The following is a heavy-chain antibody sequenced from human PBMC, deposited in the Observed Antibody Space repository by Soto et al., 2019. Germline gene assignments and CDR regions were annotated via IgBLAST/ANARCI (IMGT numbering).Heavy chain of an antibody. CDR3: ARVGGLGENDAFDI. J-gene: IGHJ3*02. CDR1: GYTFTSYD. CDR2: MNPNSGNT. D-gene: IGHD3-10*01. Sequence: SVKVSCKASGYTFTSYDINWVRQATGHGLEWMGWMNPNSGNTGYAQKFQGRVTMTRNTSISTAYMELSSLRSEDTAVYYCARVGGLGENDAFDIWGQGTMVTVSS. V-gene: IGHV1-8*02.